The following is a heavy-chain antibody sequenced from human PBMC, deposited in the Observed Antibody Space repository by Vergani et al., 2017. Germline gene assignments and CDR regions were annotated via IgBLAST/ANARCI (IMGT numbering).Heavy chain of an antibody. D-gene: IGHD4-17*01. CDR3: ARPYGVTTFSWFDP. V-gene: IGHV1-2*02. CDR2: INPNSGGT. Sequence: QVQLVQSGAEVKKPGASVKVSCKASGYTFTGYYMHWVRQAPGQGLEWMGWINPNSGGTNYAQKCQGRVTMTRDTSISTAYMELSRLRSDDTAVYYCARPYGVTTFSWFDPWGQGTLVTVSS. J-gene: IGHJ5*02. CDR1: GYTFTGYY.